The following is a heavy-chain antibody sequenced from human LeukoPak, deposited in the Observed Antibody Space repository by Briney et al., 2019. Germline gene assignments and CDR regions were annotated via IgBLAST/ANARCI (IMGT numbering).Heavy chain of an antibody. CDR2: IHSSGGT. J-gene: IGHJ5*02. CDR3: IVFGDSNH. D-gene: IGHD4-17*01. CDR1: GFTGSNNY. Sequence: GGSLRLSCAASGFTGSNNYMSWVRQAPGKGLEWVSAIHSSGGTYYADSVKGRFTISRDTSKNTLYLQINSLRVEDTAVYYCIVFGDSNHWGQGALVTVSS. V-gene: IGHV3-53*01.